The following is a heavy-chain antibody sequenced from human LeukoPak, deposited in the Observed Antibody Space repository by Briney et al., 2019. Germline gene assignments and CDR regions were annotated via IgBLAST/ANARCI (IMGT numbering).Heavy chain of an antibody. D-gene: IGHD2-2*01. Sequence: SETLSLTCTVSGGSISSYYWSWIRQPPGKGLEWIGYIYYSGSTNYNPSPKSRVTISVDTSKNQFSLKLSSVTAADTAVYYCARHEAGRGVVVPAAYFYYWGQGTLVTVSS. CDR2: IYYSGST. J-gene: IGHJ4*02. V-gene: IGHV4-59*01. CDR3: ARHEAGRGVVVPAAYFYY. CDR1: GGSISSYY.